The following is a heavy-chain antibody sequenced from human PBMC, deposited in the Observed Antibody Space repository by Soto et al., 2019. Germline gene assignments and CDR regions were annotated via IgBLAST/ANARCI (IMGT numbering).Heavy chain of an antibody. V-gene: IGHV4-39*07. Sequence: ASETLSPPCTVSCCSLSSSSYYWGWIPQPPGKGLEWIGSISYSGTTHYNPSLKNRVSISVDRSNNQFSLTLSSVTAADTAVYYCAKCITALGPIDYWGQGTLVTVSS. D-gene: IGHD6-6*01. CDR1: CCSLSSSSYY. CDR3: AKCITALGPIDY. J-gene: IGHJ4*02. CDR2: ISYSGTT.